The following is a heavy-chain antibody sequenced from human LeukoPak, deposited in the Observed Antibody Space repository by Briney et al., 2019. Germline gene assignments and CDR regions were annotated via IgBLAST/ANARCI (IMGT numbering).Heavy chain of an antibody. CDR3: AKSRSVAGHGGDAFDI. CDR1: GFTFDDYA. Sequence: AGGSLRLSCAASGFTFDDYAMHWVRQAPGKGLEWVSGISWNSGSIGYADSVKGRFTISRDKAKNSLYLQMNRLRAEDMALYYCAKSRSVAGHGGDAFDIWGQGTMVTVSS. J-gene: IGHJ3*02. D-gene: IGHD6-19*01. V-gene: IGHV3-9*03. CDR2: ISWNSGSI.